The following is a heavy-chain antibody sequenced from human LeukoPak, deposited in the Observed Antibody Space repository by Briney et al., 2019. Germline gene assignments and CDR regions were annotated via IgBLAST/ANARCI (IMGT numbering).Heavy chain of an antibody. J-gene: IGHJ4*02. D-gene: IGHD3-9*01. Sequence: GRSLRLSCAASGFTFSSYGMHWVRQAPGKGLEWVAVIWYDGSNKYYADSVKGRFTISRDNSKNTLYLQMNSLRAEDTAAYYCARGGGYDILTGYPLRHAPLDYWGQGTLVTVSS. CDR1: GFTFSSYG. CDR2: IWYDGSNK. V-gene: IGHV3-33*01. CDR3: ARGGGYDILTGYPLRHAPLDY.